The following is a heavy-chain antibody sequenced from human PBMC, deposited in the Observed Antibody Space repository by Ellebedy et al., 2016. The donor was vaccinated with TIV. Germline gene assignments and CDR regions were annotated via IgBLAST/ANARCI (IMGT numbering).Heavy chain of an antibody. Sequence: PGGSLRLSCITSGFTFIDHAMRWVRHAPGKGLEWVGFIRSKAFGGTGEYAASVNGRFIISRDDSRGIAYLQMNSLQTEDTSVYFCTRHWGYRFDYWGQGTLVTVSS. CDR1: GFTFIDHA. D-gene: IGHD7-27*01. V-gene: IGHV3-49*04. CDR3: TRHWGYRFDY. J-gene: IGHJ4*02. CDR2: IRSKAFGGTG.